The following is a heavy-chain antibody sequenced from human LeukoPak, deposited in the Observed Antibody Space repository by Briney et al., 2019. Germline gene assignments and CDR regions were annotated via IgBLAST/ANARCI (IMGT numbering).Heavy chain of an antibody. CDR2: TNPSGGST. J-gene: IGHJ4*02. V-gene: IGHV1-46*01. Sequence: GASVKVSCKASGYTFTGYYMHWVRQAPGQGLEWMGITNPSGGSTSYAQKFQGRVTMTRDTSTSTVYMELSSLRSEDTAVYYCAREDTAMDQSLDYWGQGTLVTVSS. CDR3: AREDTAMDQSLDY. D-gene: IGHD5-18*01. CDR1: GYTFTGYY.